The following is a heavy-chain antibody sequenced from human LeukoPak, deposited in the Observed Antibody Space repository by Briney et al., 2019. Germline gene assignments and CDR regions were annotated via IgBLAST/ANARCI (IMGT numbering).Heavy chain of an antibody. J-gene: IGHJ6*03. CDR2: IYTSGST. CDR3: ARQSSSWSYYYYMDV. V-gene: IGHV4-61*02. Sequence: SQTLSLTCSVSGGSISSGPYFWSWIRQPAGKGLEWIGRIYTSGSTNYNPSLKSRVTMSVDTSKNQFSLELSSVTAADTAVYYCARQSSSWSYYYYMDVWGKGTTVTVSS. D-gene: IGHD6-13*01. CDR1: GGSISSGPYF.